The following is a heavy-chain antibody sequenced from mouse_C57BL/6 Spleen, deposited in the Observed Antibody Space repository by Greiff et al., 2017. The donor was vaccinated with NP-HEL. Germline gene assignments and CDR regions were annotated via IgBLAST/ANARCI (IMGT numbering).Heavy chain of an antibody. D-gene: IGHD2-4*01. V-gene: IGHV1-5*01. CDR1: GYTFTSYW. J-gene: IGHJ4*01. CDR3: TRTVVYYDYDGGAMDY. CDR2: IYPGNSDT. Sequence: EVQLQQSGTELARPGASVKMSCKTSGYTFTSYWMHWVKQRPGQGLEWIGAIYPGNSDTSYNQKFKGKAKLTAVTSASTAYMELSSLTNEDSAVYYCTRTVVYYDYDGGAMDYWGQGTSVTVSS.